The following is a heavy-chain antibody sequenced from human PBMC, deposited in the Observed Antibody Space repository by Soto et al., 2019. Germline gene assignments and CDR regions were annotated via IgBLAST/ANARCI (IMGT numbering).Heavy chain of an antibody. D-gene: IGHD3-9*01. V-gene: IGHV3-21*01. J-gene: IGHJ5*02. CDR3: ARYYDILTGSCSWFDP. CDR2: ISSSSSYI. Sequence: GGSLRLSCAASGFTFSSYSMNWVRQAPGKRLEWVSSISSSSSYIYYADSVKGRFTISRDNAKNSLYLQMSSLRSEDTAVYYCARYYDILTGSCSWFDPWVQGTLVTVGS. CDR1: GFTFSSYS.